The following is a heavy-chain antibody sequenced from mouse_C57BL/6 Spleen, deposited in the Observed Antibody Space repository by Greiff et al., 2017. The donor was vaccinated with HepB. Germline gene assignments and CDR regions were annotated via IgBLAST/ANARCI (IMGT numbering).Heavy chain of an antibody. J-gene: IGHJ2*01. CDR2: INPGSGGT. CDR1: GYAFTNYL. V-gene: IGHV1-54*01. D-gene: IGHD2-1*01. Sequence: VQLQQSGAELVRPGTSVKVSCKASGYAFTNYLIEWVKQRPGQGLEWIGVINPGSGGTNYNEKFKGKATLTADKSSSTAYMQLSSLTSEDSAVYRCARGYGNSDYWGQGTTLTVSS. CDR3: ARGYGNSDY.